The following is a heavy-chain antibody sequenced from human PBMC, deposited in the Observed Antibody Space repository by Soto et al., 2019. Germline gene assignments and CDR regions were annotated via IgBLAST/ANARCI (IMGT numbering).Heavy chain of an antibody. CDR3: ARHLGSAPRVFDY. CDR1: AGTFDTYW. J-gene: IGHJ4*02. V-gene: IGHV5-51*01. Sequence: PGESLKISCKGSAGTFDTYWIGWVRHTSGKGLQWIGIRYLGGSDTRYSPAFQGQVTISVDKSLTTAYLQWRSLTVSDSAMYYCARHLGSAPRVFDYWGQGTLVTVSS. D-gene: IGHD2-15*01. CDR2: RYLGGSDT.